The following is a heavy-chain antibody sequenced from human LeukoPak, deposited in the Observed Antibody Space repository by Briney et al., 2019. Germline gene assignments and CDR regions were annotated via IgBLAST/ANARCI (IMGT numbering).Heavy chain of an antibody. D-gene: IGHD2-15*01. V-gene: IGHV4-59*01. J-gene: IGHJ6*02. CDR3: ARAIGCSGGSCYRYYYYYGMDV. CDR1: GGSISSYY. CDR2: IYYSGST. Sequence: PSETLSLTCTVSGGSISSYYWSWIRQPPGKGLEWIGYIYYSGSTNYNPSLKSRVTISVDTSKNQFSLKLSSVTAADTAVYYCARAIGCSGGSCYRYYYYYGMDVWGQGATVTVSS.